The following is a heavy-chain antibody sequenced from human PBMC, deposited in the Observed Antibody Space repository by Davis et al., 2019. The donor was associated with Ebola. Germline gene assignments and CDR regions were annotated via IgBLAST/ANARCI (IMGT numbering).Heavy chain of an antibody. V-gene: IGHV5-51*01. CDR1: GYSFTSYW. J-gene: IGHJ6*02. D-gene: IGHD6-13*01. CDR2: IYPGDSDT. CDR3: ARHRYSSNWSDGMDV. Sequence: GESLKISCKGSGYSFTSYWIGWVRQMPGKGLEWMGIIYPGDSDTRYNPAFEGQVTISADKSISTVYLQWSSLKATDTAIYYCARHRYSSNWSDGMDVWGQGTTVTVSS.